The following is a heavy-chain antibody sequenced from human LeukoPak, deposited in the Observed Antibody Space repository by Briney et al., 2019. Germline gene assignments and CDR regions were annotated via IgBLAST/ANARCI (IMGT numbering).Heavy chain of an antibody. CDR3: ASYYDSSGYYWPLGYYYYYMDV. CDR1: GGTFSSYA. J-gene: IGHJ6*03. V-gene: IGHV1-69*05. D-gene: IGHD3-22*01. CDR2: IIPIFGTA. Sequence: VASVKVSCKASGGTFSSYAISWVRQAPGQGLEWMGGIIPIFGTANYAQKFQGRVTITTDESTSTAYMELSSLRSEDTAVYYCASYYDSSGYYWPLGYYYYYMDVWGKGTTVTVSS.